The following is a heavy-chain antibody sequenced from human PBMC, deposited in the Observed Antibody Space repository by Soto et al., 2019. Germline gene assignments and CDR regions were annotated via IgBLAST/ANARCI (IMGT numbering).Heavy chain of an antibody. J-gene: IGHJ5*02. CDR2: INPNTVGT. CDR1: GYTFTDYF. D-gene: IGHD2-15*01. CDR3: ASVASWAARDWFAP. V-gene: IGHV1-2*02. Sequence: QVQLVQSGAEVKKPGASVKVSCMASGYTFTDYFIHWVREVPGQGLEYMGWINPNTVGTDYAQKFQGRVTMTRDTYISTVFMEMKRLTSDDTAVYYCASVASWAARDWFAPWGQGTLVTVSS.